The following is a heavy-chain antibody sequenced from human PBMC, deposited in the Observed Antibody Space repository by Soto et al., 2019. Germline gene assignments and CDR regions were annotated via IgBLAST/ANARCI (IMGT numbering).Heavy chain of an antibody. CDR2: ISGSGGST. Sequence: EVQLLESGGGLVQPGGPWDLSCEALGLPFGSYPMTWVAQAPGKGLGGVPAISGSGGSTYYADSVKGRLTISRDNSKNTLYLQMNSLRAEDTAVYYCARRSSGWYFDYWGQGTLVTVSS. D-gene: IGHD6-19*01. CDR1: GLPFGSYP. CDR3: ARRSSGWYFDY. J-gene: IGHJ4*02. V-gene: IGHV3-23*01.